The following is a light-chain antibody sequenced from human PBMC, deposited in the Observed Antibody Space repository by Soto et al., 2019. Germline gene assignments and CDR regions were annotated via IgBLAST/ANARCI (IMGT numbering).Light chain of an antibody. CDR3: QHYNNFPRT. V-gene: IGKV3-15*01. Sequence: EIVMTQSPATLSVSPGERATLSCRASQSVSSNLAWYQQKPGQAHRLLIYGASTRANGIPARFSGSGSGTEFTLTISSLQSEDFAVYYCQHYNNFPRTFGQGTKVEIK. J-gene: IGKJ1*01. CDR1: QSVSSN. CDR2: GAS.